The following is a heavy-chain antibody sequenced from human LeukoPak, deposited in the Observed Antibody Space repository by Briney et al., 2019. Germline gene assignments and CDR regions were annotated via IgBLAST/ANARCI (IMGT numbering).Heavy chain of an antibody. V-gene: IGHV3-23*01. Sequence: GGSLRLYCAASGFSFSVYAMSWVRQAPGRGLEWVSSISGNSDRTYYANSVKGRFTISRENFRNTVHLEMRGLGAADTALYFCAKGGQDFDFWRFDYWGQGNLVIVSS. CDR1: GFSFSVYA. CDR2: ISGNSDRT. CDR3: AKGGQDFDFWRFDY. D-gene: IGHD3-3*01. J-gene: IGHJ4*02.